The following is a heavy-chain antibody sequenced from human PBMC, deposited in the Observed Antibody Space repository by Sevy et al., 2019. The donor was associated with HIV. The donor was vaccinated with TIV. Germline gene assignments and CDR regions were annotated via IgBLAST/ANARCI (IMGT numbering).Heavy chain of an antibody. CDR1: GGSISSGDYY. V-gene: IGHV4-30-4*01. J-gene: IGHJ5*02. Sequence: SETLSLTCTVSGGSISSGDYYWSWIRQPPGKGLEWIGNIYYSGSTYNNPYLKSRVTISVDTSKNQFSLKLSAVTAADTAVYYCASFAYGDYVLWFDPWGQGTLVTVSS. D-gene: IGHD4-17*01. CDR2: IYYSGST. CDR3: ASFAYGDYVLWFDP.